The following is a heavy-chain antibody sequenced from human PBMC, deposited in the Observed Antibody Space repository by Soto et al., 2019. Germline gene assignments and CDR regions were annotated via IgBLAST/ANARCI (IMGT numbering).Heavy chain of an antibody. CDR3: ARGYYESSDYYVGSPAFEY. CDR1: GGSIGGGDYY. V-gene: IGHV4-30-4*01. D-gene: IGHD3-22*01. J-gene: IGHJ4*02. Sequence: QVQLQESGPGLVKASQTLSLTCTVFGGSIGGGDYYWAWIRQPPGRGLEWIGYIYSSGTTYYNPSLKGRLTISLAQSQVCLKLTSVTATDTGVYYCARGYYESSDYYVGSPAFEYWGQGARVSVSS. CDR2: IYSSGTT.